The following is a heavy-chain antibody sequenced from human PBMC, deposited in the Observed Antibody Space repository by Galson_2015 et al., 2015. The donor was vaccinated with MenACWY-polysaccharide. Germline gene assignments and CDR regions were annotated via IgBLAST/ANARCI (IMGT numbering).Heavy chain of an antibody. J-gene: IGHJ2*01. Sequence: SLRLSCAASGFTFDDYAMHWIRQAPGKSLEWVSGISWNSGSIGYADSVKGRFTISRDNAKNSLYLQMNSLRAEDTALYYCAKSPSGSLYWYFDLWGRGTLVTVSS. CDR1: GFTFDDYA. CDR3: AKSPSGSLYWYFDL. V-gene: IGHV3-9*01. D-gene: IGHD1-26*01. CDR2: ISWNSGSI.